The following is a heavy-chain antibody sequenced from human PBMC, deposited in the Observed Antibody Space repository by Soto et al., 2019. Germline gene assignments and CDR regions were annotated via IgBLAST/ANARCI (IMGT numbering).Heavy chain of an antibody. Sequence: GESLKISCKGSGYRFSSYWIAWVRQMPGRGLEWMGIIYPGDSDTIYNPSFQGQVTMSVDNSINTAYLQWSSLKASDTAMYYCARQGSNGAYYYYGMDVWGQGTPVTVSS. D-gene: IGHD2-8*01. V-gene: IGHV5-51*01. CDR2: IYPGDSDT. CDR1: GYRFSSYW. CDR3: ARQGSNGAYYYYGMDV. J-gene: IGHJ6*02.